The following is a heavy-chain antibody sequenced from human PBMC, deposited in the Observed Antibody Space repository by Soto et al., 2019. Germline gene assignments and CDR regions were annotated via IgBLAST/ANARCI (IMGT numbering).Heavy chain of an antibody. CDR2: ISWNSGKI. Sequence: EVQLVESGGGLVQPGRSLRLSCAASGFSFDDFAMHWVRQVPGKGLEWVSGISWNSGKIAYADSVKGRFTISRDNAKKSLYLYMNSLRAEDTALYYCAKDRSISGTYQAVDYWGQGTLVTVSS. CDR1: GFSFDDFA. CDR3: AKDRSISGTYQAVDY. J-gene: IGHJ4*02. D-gene: IGHD1-26*01. V-gene: IGHV3-9*01.